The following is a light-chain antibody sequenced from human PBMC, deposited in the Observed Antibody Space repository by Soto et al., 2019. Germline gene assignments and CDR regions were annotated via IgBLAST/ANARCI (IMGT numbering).Light chain of an antibody. CDR1: SSNIGAGYD. J-gene: IGLJ2*01. CDR3: QSYDSSVVV. V-gene: IGLV1-40*01. Sequence: QSVLTQPPSVSGAPGQRVTISCTGSSSNIGAGYDVHWYQQLPGTAPKLLIYGNSNRPSGVPDRFSGSKSGTSASLAITGLQAEDEPDYYCQSYDSSVVVFGGGTKLTVL. CDR2: GNS.